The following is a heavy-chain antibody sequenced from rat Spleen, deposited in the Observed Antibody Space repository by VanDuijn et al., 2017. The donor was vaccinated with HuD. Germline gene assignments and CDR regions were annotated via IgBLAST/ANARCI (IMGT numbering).Heavy chain of an antibody. Sequence: EVQLVESGGGLVQPGRSLKLSCAASGFTFSNYGMAWVRQAPTKGLEWVATISYDGTGTYYRDSVKGRFTISRDNAKNTQYLQMDSLRSEDTATYYCTRGGNYDFDYWGQGVMVTVSS. CDR2: ISYDGTGT. J-gene: IGHJ2*01. V-gene: IGHV5-29*01. CDR3: TRGGNYDFDY. CDR1: GFTFSNYG. D-gene: IGHD1-11*01.